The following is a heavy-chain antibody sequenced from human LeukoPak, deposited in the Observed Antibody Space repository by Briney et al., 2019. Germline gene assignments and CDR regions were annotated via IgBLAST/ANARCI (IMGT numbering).Heavy chain of an antibody. D-gene: IGHD3-22*01. J-gene: IGHJ4*02. CDR2: TYYRSKWYN. CDR3: ARQGYYYDSSGYYYVDY. CDR1: GDSVSSNSAA. Sequence: SQTLSLTCAISGDSVSSNSAAWNWIRQSPSRGLEWLGRTYYRSKWYNDYAVSVKSRITINPDTSKNQFSLQLNSVTPEDTAVYYCARQGYYYDSSGYYYVDYWGQGTLVTVSS. V-gene: IGHV6-1*01.